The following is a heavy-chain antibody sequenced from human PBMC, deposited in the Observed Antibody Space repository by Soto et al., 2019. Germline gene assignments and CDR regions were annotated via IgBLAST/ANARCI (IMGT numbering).Heavy chain of an antibody. Sequence: QITLKEAGPTLVNPTQTLTLTCTFSGFSLTPRGVGVGWIRQPPGKALEWLALIYWDDAKRYSPSLKSRITITKDTSTNQVVLTMTNMDPADTATYFCAHRTTTVTWWFDPWGQGTLVTVSS. CDR2: IYWDDAK. CDR1: GFSLTPRGVG. V-gene: IGHV2-5*02. CDR3: AHRTTTVTWWFDP. J-gene: IGHJ5*02. D-gene: IGHD4-17*01.